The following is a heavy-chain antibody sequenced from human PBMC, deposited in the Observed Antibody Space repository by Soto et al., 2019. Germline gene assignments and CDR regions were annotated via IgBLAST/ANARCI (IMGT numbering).Heavy chain of an antibody. V-gene: IGHV3-33*01. D-gene: IGHD1-26*01. CDR1: GFTFSGYG. CDR2: TRHDGSNT. J-gene: IGHJ4*02. CDR3: ARDGVGATTFFGYFDY. Sequence: QVQLVESGGGVVQPGRSLRLSGAASGFTFSGYGMHWVRQAPGKGLEWVAITRHDGSNTYYADSVRGRFTISRDNSKKTLYLQMDSLRAEDTAVYYCARDGVGATTFFGYFDYWGQGTLVTVSS.